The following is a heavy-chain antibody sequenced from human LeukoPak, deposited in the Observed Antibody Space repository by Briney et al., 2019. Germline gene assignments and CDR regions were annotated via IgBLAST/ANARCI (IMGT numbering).Heavy chain of an antibody. J-gene: IGHJ6*02. CDR2: IYPGDSDT. CDR1: GYSFTSYW. CDR3: ARHGITIFGVVIPYGMDV. V-gene: IGHV5-51*01. D-gene: IGHD3-3*01. Sequence: GESLKISCKGSGYSFTSYWIGWVRQMPGKGLEWMGIIYPGDSDTRYSPSFQGQVTFSADKSISTAYLQWSSLKASDTAMYYCARHGITIFGVVIPYGMDVWGQGTTVTVSS.